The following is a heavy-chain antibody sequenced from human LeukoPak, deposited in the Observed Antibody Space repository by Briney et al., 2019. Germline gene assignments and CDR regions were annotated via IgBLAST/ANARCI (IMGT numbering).Heavy chain of an antibody. CDR2: INHSGST. D-gene: IGHD5-18*01. CDR3: ARVHTAMVTYYYYGMDV. CDR1: GGSFSGYY. J-gene: IGHJ6*02. V-gene: IGHV4-34*01. Sequence: SETLSLTCAVYGGSFSGYYWSWIRQPPGKGLEWIGEINHSGSTNYNPSLKSRVTISVDTSKNQFSLKLSSVTAADTAVYYCARVHTAMVTYYYYGMDVWGQGTTVTVSS.